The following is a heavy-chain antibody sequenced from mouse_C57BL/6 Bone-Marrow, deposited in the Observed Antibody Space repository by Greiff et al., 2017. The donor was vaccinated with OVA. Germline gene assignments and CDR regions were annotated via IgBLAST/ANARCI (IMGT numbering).Heavy chain of an antibody. J-gene: IGHJ3*01. D-gene: IGHD2-4*01. V-gene: IGHV5-4*01. CDR1: GFTFSSYA. CDR3: AREYDCAWFAY. Sequence: DVKLVESGGGLVKPGGSLKLSCAASGFTFSSYAMSWVRQTPEKRLEWVATISDGGSYTYYPDNVKGRFTISRDNAKNNLYLQMSHLKSEDTAMYYCAREYDCAWFAYWGQGTLVTVSA. CDR2: ISDGGSYT.